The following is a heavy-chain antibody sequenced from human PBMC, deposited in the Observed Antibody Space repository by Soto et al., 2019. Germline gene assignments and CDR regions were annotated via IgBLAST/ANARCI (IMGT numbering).Heavy chain of an antibody. CDR1: GGSISSSNW. CDR3: ARENCGGDCYADWYYYYGMDV. CDR2: IYHSGST. D-gene: IGHD2-21*02. V-gene: IGHV4-4*02. J-gene: IGHJ6*02. Sequence: SETLSLTCAVSGGSISSSNWWSWVRQPPGKGLEWIGEIYHSGSTNYNPSLKSRVTISVDKSKNQFSLKLSSVTAADTAVYYCARENCGGDCYADWYYYYGMDVWGQGTTATVSS.